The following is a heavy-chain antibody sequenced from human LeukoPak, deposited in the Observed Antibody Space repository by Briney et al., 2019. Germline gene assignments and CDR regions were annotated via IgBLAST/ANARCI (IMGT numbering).Heavy chain of an antibody. Sequence: SETLSLTCTVSGGSISSGSYYWSWIRQPAGKGLEWIGRIYTSGSTNYNPSLKSRVTMSVDTTKNQFLLKLNSVTAADTAVYYCARLSSTWYQDWYFDLWGRGTLVTVSS. CDR3: ARLSSTWYQDWYFDL. CDR2: IYTSGST. V-gene: IGHV4-61*02. D-gene: IGHD6-13*01. CDR1: GGSISSGSYY. J-gene: IGHJ2*01.